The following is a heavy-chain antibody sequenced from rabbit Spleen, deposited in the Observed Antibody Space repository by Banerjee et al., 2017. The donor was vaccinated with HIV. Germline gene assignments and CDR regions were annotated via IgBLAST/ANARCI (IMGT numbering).Heavy chain of an antibody. V-gene: IGHV1S40*01. CDR1: GFSFSSSYY. Sequence: QSLEESGGDLVKPGASLTLTCTASGFSFSSSYYICWVRQAPEKGLEWIACIDAGSSGSTNYTSWAKGRFTISRSTSLATVTLQVTSLTAADTATYFCARDTGTSFSSYGMDLWGPGTLVTVS. CDR2: IDAGSSGST. J-gene: IGHJ6*01. D-gene: IGHD8-1*01. CDR3: ARDTGTSFSSYGMDL.